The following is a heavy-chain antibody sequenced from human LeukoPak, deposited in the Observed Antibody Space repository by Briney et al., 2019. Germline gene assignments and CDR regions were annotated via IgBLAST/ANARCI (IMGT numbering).Heavy chain of an antibody. V-gene: IGHV3-7*01. CDR1: GFTFSSYW. D-gene: IGHD3-3*01. CDR3: ARARITIFGKTPRYYYYYMDV. CDR2: IKQDGSEK. Sequence: GGSLRLSCAASGFTFSSYWMSWVRQAPGKGLEWVANIKQDGSEKYYVDSVKGRFTISRDNAKNSLYLQMNSLRAEDTAVYYCARARITIFGKTPRYYYYYMDVWGKGTTVTVSS. J-gene: IGHJ6*03.